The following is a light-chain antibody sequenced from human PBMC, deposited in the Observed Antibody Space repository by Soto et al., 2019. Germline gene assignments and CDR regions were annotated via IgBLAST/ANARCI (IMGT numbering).Light chain of an antibody. CDR3: QQYNNWPPWT. V-gene: IGKV3-15*01. CDR1: ESVGRN. J-gene: IGKJ1*01. Sequence: EIVMTQSAATLSLSPGERSTLSFSSSESVGRNLAWYQQKPGQAPRLLIYGASTRATGIPARFSGSGSGTEFTLTISSLQSEDFAVYYCQQYNNWPPWTFGQGTKVDIK. CDR2: GAS.